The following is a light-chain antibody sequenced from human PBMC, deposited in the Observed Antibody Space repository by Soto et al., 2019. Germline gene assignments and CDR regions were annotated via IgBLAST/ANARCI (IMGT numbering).Light chain of an antibody. CDR1: QSVSRN. CDR2: AAS. V-gene: IGKV3-15*01. J-gene: IGKJ2*01. CDR3: QQYNNWPYT. Sequence: EIVMTQSPSTLSVSPGERATVSCRASQSVSRNLAWYQQKPGQAPRLLIYAASTRATGIPARFSGSGSGTEFTLTISSLQSEDSAVYYCQQYNNWPYTFGQGTKLEIK.